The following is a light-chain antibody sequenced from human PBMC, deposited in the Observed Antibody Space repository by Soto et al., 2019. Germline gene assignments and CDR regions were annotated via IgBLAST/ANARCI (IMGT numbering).Light chain of an antibody. J-gene: IGLJ1*01. CDR1: SSNIGGNS. CDR2: DDD. CDR3: GSWDSSLSAYV. V-gene: IGLV1-51*01. Sequence: QSVLTQPPSVSAAPGQKVTISCSGSSSNIGGNSVSWYQQLPGTAPKLLIYDDDKRPSGIPDRFSGSKSGTSATLGITGFQTGDEADYYCGSWDSSLSAYVFGTGTKVT.